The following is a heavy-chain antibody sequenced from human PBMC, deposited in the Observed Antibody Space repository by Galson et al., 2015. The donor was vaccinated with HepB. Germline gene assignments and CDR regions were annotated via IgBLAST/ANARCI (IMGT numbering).Heavy chain of an antibody. Sequence: SVKVSCKASGYTFTGYYMHWVRQAPGQGLEWMGWINPNSGGTNYAQKFQGRVTMTRDTSISTAYMELSRLRSDDTAVYYCARGSCSSTSCFGSYWYFDLWGRGTLVTVSS. CDR1: GYTFTGYY. CDR2: INPNSGGT. D-gene: IGHD2-2*01. V-gene: IGHV1-2*02. CDR3: ARGSCSSTSCFGSYWYFDL. J-gene: IGHJ2*01.